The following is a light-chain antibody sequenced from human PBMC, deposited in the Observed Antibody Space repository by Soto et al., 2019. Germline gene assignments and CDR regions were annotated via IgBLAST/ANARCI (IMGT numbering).Light chain of an antibody. CDR2: ENN. V-gene: IGLV1-40*01. CDR3: QSYDSSLSGYV. J-gene: IGLJ1*01. CDR1: SSNIGAGYE. Sequence: QSVLTQPPSVSEAPGQRVTISCTGSSSNIGAGYEAPWYQQIPGTAPKPLIYENNNRPSGVPDRFSGSKSGTSASLAITGLQAEDEAEYYCQSYDSSLSGYVFGTGTKVTVL.